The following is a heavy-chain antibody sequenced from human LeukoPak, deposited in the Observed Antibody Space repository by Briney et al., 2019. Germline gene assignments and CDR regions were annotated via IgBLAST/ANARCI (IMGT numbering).Heavy chain of an antibody. D-gene: IGHD5-12*01. Sequence: HPGGSLRLSCAASGFTFSSYEMNRVRQAPGKGLEWVSYISRSGSTIYYADSVKGRFTISRDNAKNSLYLQMNSLRAEDTAVYYCARDPGGYDLFYYYCGMDVWGQGTTVTVSS. V-gene: IGHV3-48*03. CDR2: ISRSGSTI. CDR1: GFTFSSYE. J-gene: IGHJ6*02. CDR3: ARDPGGYDLFYYYCGMDV.